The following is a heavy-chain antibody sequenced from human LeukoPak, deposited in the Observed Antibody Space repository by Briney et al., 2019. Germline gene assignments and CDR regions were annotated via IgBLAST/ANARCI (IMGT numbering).Heavy chain of an antibody. V-gene: IGHV3-21*01. CDR2: ISSSSSYI. Sequence: GGSLRLSCAASGFTFSSYSMNWVRQAPGKGLEWVSSISSSSSYIYYADSVKGRFTISRDNAKNSLYLQMNSLRAEDTAVYCCARDLTGDLWGWFDPWGQGTLVTVSS. CDR3: ARDLTGDLWGWFDP. J-gene: IGHJ5*02. D-gene: IGHD7-27*01. CDR1: GFTFSSYS.